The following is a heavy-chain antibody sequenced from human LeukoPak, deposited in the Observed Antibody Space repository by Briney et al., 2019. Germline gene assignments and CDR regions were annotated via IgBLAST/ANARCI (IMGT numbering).Heavy chain of an antibody. Sequence: SETLSLTCTVSGGSISSGSYYWSWIRQPAGKGLEWIGRIYTSGSTNYNPSLKSRVTISVDTSKNQFSLKLSSVTAADMAVYYCARDSCSSTSCNPTYWGQGTLVTVSS. CDR2: IYTSGST. V-gene: IGHV4-61*02. D-gene: IGHD2-2*01. J-gene: IGHJ4*02. CDR1: GGSISSGSYY. CDR3: ARDSCSSTSCNPTY.